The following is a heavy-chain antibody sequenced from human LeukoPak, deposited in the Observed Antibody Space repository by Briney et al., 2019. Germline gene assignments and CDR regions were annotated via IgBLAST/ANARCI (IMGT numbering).Heavy chain of an antibody. CDR3: ARVTTKWELPYYFDY. CDR1: GFTFSSYA. Sequence: GRSLRLSCAASGFTFSSYAMHWVRQVPGKGLEWVAVISYDGSNKYYADSVKGRFTISRDNSKNTLYLQMNSLRAEDTAVYYCARVTTKWELPYYFDYWGQGTLVTVSS. D-gene: IGHD1-26*01. CDR2: ISYDGSNK. V-gene: IGHV3-30*01. J-gene: IGHJ4*02.